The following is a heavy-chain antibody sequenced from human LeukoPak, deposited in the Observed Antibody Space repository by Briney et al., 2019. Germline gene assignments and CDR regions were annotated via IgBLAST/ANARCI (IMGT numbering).Heavy chain of an antibody. CDR1: GYSFSSYW. D-gene: IGHD1-26*01. J-gene: IGHJ6*03. CDR2: IYPGDSDT. Sequence: GESLKISCKGSGYSFSSYWIGWVRQMPGKGLEWMGIIYPGDSDTRYSPSFQGQVTISADKSISTAYLQWSSLKASDTAMYYCARQSEGGSQGNYYYMDVWGKGTTVTVSS. CDR3: ARQSEGGSQGNYYYMDV. V-gene: IGHV5-51*01.